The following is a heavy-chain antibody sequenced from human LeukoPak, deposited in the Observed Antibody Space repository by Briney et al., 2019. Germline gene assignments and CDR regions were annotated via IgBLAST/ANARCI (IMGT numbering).Heavy chain of an antibody. CDR3: AKAYGSGIFYGMDV. D-gene: IGHD3-10*01. CDR2: INWNSGSI. CDR1: GFTFDDYA. Sequence: GGSLRLSCAASGFTFDDYAMHWVRQAPGKGLEWVSGINWNSGSIGYAGSVKGRFTISRDNAKNSLYLQMNSLRAEDTALYYCAKAYGSGIFYGMDVWGQGTTVTVSS. J-gene: IGHJ6*02. V-gene: IGHV3-9*01.